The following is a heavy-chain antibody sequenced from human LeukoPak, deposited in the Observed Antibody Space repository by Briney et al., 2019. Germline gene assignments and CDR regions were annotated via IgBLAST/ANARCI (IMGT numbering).Heavy chain of an antibody. D-gene: IGHD6-13*01. CDR3: ARDPSSSWAYYFDY. CDR1: GGSISSYY. J-gene: IGHJ4*02. Sequence: SETLSLTCTVSGGSISSYYWSWIRQPAGKGLEWIGRIYTSGSTNYNPSLKSRVTMSVDTSKNQFSLKLSSVTAADTAVYYCARDPSSSWAYYFDYWGQETLVTVSS. V-gene: IGHV4-4*07. CDR2: IYTSGST.